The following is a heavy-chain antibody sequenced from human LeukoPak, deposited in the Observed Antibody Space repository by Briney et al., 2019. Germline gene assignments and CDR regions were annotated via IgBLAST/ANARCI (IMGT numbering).Heavy chain of an antibody. CDR2: IIPIFGTA. CDR3: ARGAYYGSGSYFDY. J-gene: IGHJ4*02. CDR1: GGTFSSYA. V-gene: IGHV1-69*13. D-gene: IGHD3-10*01. Sequence: SVKVSCKASGGTFSSYAISWVRQAPGQGLEWMGAIIPIFGTANYAQKFQGRVTITADESTSTAYMELSSLRSEDTAVYYCARGAYYGSGSYFDYWGQGTLVTVSS.